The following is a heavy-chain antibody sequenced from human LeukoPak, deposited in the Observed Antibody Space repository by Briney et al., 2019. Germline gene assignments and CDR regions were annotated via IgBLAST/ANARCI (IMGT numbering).Heavy chain of an antibody. Sequence: GGSLRLPCAASGFTFSAYAMNWVRQAPGKGLEWVSAISGSGGSTYYADSVKGRFTISRDNSKNTLYLQMNSLRAEDTAVYYCAKDADFWSGYSYYYYYYGMDVWGQGTTVTVSS. CDR2: ISGSGGST. CDR3: AKDADFWSGYSYYYYYYGMDV. J-gene: IGHJ6*02. D-gene: IGHD3-3*01. CDR1: GFTFSAYA. V-gene: IGHV3-23*01.